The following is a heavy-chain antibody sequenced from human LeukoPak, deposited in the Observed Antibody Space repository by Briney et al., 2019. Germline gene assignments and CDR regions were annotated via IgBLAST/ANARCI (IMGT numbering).Heavy chain of an antibody. D-gene: IGHD1-7*01. Sequence: QPGGSLRLSCAASGFTFSGSAMHWVRQASGKGREWVGRIRSKANSYAPAYAASVKGRFTISRDDSKNTAYLQMNSLKTEDTAVYYCTRRNYLIDYWGQGTLVTVSS. CDR1: GFTFSGSA. CDR3: TRRNYLIDY. CDR2: IRSKANSYAP. V-gene: IGHV3-73*01. J-gene: IGHJ4*02.